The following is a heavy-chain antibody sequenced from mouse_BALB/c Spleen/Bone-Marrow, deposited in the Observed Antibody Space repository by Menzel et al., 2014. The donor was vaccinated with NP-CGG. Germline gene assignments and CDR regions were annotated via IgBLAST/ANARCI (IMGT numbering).Heavy chain of an antibody. CDR1: GFTFTDYY. V-gene: IGHV7-3*02. CDR2: IINKANGYTT. J-gene: IGHJ3*01. D-gene: IGHD2-1*01. CDR3: ARDYGNYVRFAY. Sequence: EVKLMESGGGLVQPGGSLRLYCATSGFTFTDYYMSWVRQSPGKALEWLGFIINKANGYTTEYSASVKGRFTISRDNSQSILYLQMNTLRAEDSATYYCARDYGNYVRFAYWGQGTLVTVSA.